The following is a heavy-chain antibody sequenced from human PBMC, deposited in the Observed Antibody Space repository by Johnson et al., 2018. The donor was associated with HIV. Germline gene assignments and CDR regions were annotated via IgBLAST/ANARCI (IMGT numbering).Heavy chain of an antibody. V-gene: IGHV3-9*01. J-gene: IGHJ3*02. D-gene: IGHD3-10*02. CDR2: ISWNSGSI. CDR3: AKDIAFRYYYVLRGAFDI. Sequence: VESGGGLVQPGRSLRLSCAASGFTFDDYAMHWVRQAPGKGLEWVSGISWNSGSIGYADSVKGRFTISRDNAKNSLYLQMNSLRAEDTALYYCAKDIAFRYYYVLRGAFDIWGQGTMVTVSS. CDR1: GFTFDDYA.